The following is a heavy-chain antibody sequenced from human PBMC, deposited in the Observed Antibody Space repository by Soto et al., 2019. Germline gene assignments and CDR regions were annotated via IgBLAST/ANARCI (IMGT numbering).Heavy chain of an antibody. CDR1: GFTFSDYY. CDR3: ARDPPATVVTPVDY. D-gene: IGHD4-17*01. J-gene: IGHJ4*02. V-gene: IGHV3-11*01. CDR2: ISSSGSTI. Sequence: GGSLRLSCAASGFTFSDYYMSWIRQAPGKGLEWVSYISSSGSTIYYADSVKGRFTISRDNAKNSLYLQMNSLRAEDTAVYYCARDPPATVVTPVDYWGQGTLVTVSS.